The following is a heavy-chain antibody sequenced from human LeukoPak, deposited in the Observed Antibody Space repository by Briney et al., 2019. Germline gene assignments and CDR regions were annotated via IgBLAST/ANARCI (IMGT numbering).Heavy chain of an antibody. CDR3: ARQPGGTTSAFDI. Sequence: AVKVSCKASGGTFISYAISWGRQTPGQGLEWMGRIIPIFGTANYAQKFQGRVSITTDASTSTAYMEQSSVRAADTAVYYCARQPGGTTSAFDIWGQGTMVTVSS. J-gene: IGHJ3*02. CDR2: IIPIFGTA. CDR1: GGTFISYA. V-gene: IGHV1-69*05. D-gene: IGHD1-7*01.